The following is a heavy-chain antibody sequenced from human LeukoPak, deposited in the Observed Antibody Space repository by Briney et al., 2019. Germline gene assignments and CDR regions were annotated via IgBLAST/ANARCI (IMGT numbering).Heavy chain of an antibody. CDR1: GYTFTRYG. Sequence: SVKVSCKASGYTFTRYGISWVRQAPGQGLEWMGGIIPIFGTANYAQKFQGRVTITADESTSTAYMELSSLRSEDTAVYYCARDLGYSGYPGSDPWGQGTLVTVSS. D-gene: IGHD5-12*01. CDR3: ARDLGYSGYPGSDP. V-gene: IGHV1-69*13. J-gene: IGHJ5*02. CDR2: IIPIFGTA.